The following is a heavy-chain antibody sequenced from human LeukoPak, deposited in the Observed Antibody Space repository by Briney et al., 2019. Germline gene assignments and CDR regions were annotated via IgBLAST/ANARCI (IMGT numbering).Heavy chain of an antibody. CDR3: ARAHNYDGRDYYYAFSDY. Sequence: PGGSLRLSCAASGFNFDDYGMTWVRQAPGRGLEWVSGVNWSGSSTNYADSVKGRFTISRDSATNSLYPQMNSLRAEDTALYYCARAHNYDGRDYYYAFSDYWGQGTLVTVSS. CDR2: VNWSGSST. V-gene: IGHV3-20*04. D-gene: IGHD3-22*01. J-gene: IGHJ4*02. CDR1: GFNFDDYG.